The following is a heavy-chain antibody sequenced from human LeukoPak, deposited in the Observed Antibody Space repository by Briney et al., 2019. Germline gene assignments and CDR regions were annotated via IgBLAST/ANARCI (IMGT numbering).Heavy chain of an antibody. Sequence: GGSLRLPCAASGFTFSNYAMRWVRQAPGKGLEWVSGISGSGDSTYYADSVKGRFTISRDNSKNTLYLQMNSLRAEDTAVYYCARRSGIAVAGAFGYWGQGTLVTVSS. CDR2: ISGSGDST. D-gene: IGHD6-19*01. CDR3: ARRSGIAVAGAFGY. CDR1: GFTFSNYA. J-gene: IGHJ4*02. V-gene: IGHV3-23*01.